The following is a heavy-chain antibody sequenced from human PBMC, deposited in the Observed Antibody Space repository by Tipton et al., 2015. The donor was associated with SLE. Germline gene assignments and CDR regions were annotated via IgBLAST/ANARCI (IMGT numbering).Heavy chain of an antibody. Sequence: TLSLTCTVSGGPISSSNYYWAWIRQPPGKGLEWIGSIYYSGSTYYNPSLKSRVTISVDTSKNQFSLKLSSVTAADTAVYYCARDWCSSTSCYGYYYMDVWGKGTTVTVSS. D-gene: IGHD2-2*01. CDR2: IYYSGST. CDR3: ARDWCSSTSCYGYYYMDV. CDR1: GGPISSSNYY. V-gene: IGHV4-39*07. J-gene: IGHJ6*03.